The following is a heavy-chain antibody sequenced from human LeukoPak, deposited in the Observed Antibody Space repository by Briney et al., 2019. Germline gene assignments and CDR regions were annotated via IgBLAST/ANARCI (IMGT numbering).Heavy chain of an antibody. V-gene: IGHV2-70*13. CDR1: GFSLSTSGVC. CDR3: ARTGPVPALYYFEY. Sequence: SGPTLVNPTQTLTLTCTFSGFSLSTSGVCVSWIRQPPGKALEWLALIDWDDEKFYRTSLKARLTISKDTSKNQVVLTVTNMDPVDTATYYCARTGPVPALYYFEYWGQGTLVTVSS. CDR2: IDWDDEK. J-gene: IGHJ4*02. D-gene: IGHD3-10*01.